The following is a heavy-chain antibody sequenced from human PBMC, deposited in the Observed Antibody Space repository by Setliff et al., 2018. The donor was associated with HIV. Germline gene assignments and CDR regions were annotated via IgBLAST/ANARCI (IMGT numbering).Heavy chain of an antibody. CDR2: ISSNGGST. V-gene: IGHV3-64D*09. CDR3: VKDGIHDSEGVFDY. J-gene: IGHJ4*02. D-gene: IGHD3-22*01. Sequence: GESLTISCSASGFTFSSYAMHWVRQAPGKGLEYVSAISSNGGSTYYADSVKGRFTISRDNSKNTLYLQMSSLRAEDTAVYYCVKDGIHDSEGVFDYWGQGTLVTVSS. CDR1: GFTFSSYA.